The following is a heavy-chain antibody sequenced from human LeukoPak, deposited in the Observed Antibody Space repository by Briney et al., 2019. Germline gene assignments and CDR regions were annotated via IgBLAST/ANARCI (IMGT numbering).Heavy chain of an antibody. V-gene: IGHV3-21*01. J-gene: IGHJ4*02. CDR2: ITSSSSYI. CDR3: ARVYDFWSGSIDY. Sequence: GGSLRLSCAASRFTFPSYSMNWVRQAPGKGLEWVSSITSSSSYIYYADSVKGRFTISRDNAKNSLYLQMNSLRAEDTAVYYCARVYDFWSGSIDYWGQGTLVTVSS. CDR1: RFTFPSYS. D-gene: IGHD3-3*01.